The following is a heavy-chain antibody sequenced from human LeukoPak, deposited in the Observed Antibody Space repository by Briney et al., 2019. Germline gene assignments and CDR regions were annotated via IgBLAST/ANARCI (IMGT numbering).Heavy chain of an antibody. V-gene: IGHV3-30*18. J-gene: IGHJ4*02. D-gene: IGHD2-15*01. CDR3: AKDRVVVAAKGGFDY. Sequence: GTSLRLSCAASGFTFKTYGMHWVRQAPGKGLEWVVVISSDGRKTYYADSVKGRFTISRDNSKNTLYLQMNSLRAEDTAVYYCAKDRVVVAAKGGFDYWGQGTLVTVSS. CDR1: GFTFKTYG. CDR2: ISSDGRKT.